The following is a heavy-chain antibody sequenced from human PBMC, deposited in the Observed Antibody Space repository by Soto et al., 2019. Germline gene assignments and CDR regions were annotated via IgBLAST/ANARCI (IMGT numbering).Heavy chain of an antibody. D-gene: IGHD4-17*01. CDR2: IYYSGST. CDR3: ARLRGKTTVTTQGMFQRTDAFDI. V-gene: IGHV4-59*08. Sequence: PSETLPLTCPFSGGPISRYYWIWIRQPPGKGLEWIGYIYYSGSTNYNPSLKSRVTISVDTSKNQFSLKLSSVTAADTAVYYCARLRGKTTVTTQGMFQRTDAFDIWGQGTIVTVSS. J-gene: IGHJ3*02. CDR1: GGPISRYY.